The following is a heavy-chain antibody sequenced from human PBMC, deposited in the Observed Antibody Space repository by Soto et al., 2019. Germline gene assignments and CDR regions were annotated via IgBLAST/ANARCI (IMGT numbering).Heavy chain of an antibody. Sequence: SVKVSCKASGGTFSSYAISWVRQAPGQGLEWMGGIIPIFGTANYAQKFQGRVTITADESTSTAYMELSSLRSEDTAVYYCASRAEYYYDSSGYRNGDFDIWGQGTMVTVSS. J-gene: IGHJ3*02. V-gene: IGHV1-69*13. CDR3: ASRAEYYYDSSGYRNGDFDI. CDR2: IIPIFGTA. D-gene: IGHD3-22*01. CDR1: GGTFSSYA.